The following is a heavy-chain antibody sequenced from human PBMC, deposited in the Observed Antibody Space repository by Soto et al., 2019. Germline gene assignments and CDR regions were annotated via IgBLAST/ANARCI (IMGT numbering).Heavy chain of an antibody. CDR1: GFTFSSYA. CDR3: ARAHQLAYCGGDCKIHPSYYFDY. Sequence: QVQLVESGGGVVQPGRTLRLSCAASGFTFSSYAMHWVRQAPGKGLEWVAVISYDGSNKYYADSVKGRFTISRDNSKNTLYLRMNSLRAEDTAVYYCARAHQLAYCGGDCKIHPSYYFDYWGQGTLVTVSS. J-gene: IGHJ4*02. V-gene: IGHV3-30-3*01. CDR2: ISYDGSNK. D-gene: IGHD2-21*02.